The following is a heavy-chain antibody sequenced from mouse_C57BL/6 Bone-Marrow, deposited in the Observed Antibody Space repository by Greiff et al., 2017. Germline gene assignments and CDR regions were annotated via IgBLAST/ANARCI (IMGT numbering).Heavy chain of an antibody. CDR2: ISDGGSYT. V-gene: IGHV5-4*01. J-gene: IGHJ2*01. CDR1: GFTFSSYA. CDR3: ARDRGDYDGNYFDY. Sequence: EVQRVESGGGLVKPGGSLKLSCAASGFTFSSYAMSWVRQTPEKRLEWVATISDGGSYTYYPDNVKGRFTISRDNAKNNLYLQMSHLKSEDTAMYYCARDRGDYDGNYFDYWGQGTTLTVSS. D-gene: IGHD2-4*01.